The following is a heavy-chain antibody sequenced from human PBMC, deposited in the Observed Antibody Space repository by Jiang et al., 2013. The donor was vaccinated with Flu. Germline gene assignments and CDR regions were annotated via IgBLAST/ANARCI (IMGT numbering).Heavy chain of an antibody. V-gene: IGHV3-49*04. CDR2: IRNKLYHGTT. J-gene: IGHJ4*02. CDR3: TRDLVRDIIMIPATYFDS. D-gene: IGHD2-2*01. CDR1: GFNFGDYA. Sequence: LSCTGSGFNFGDYAVNWRPPGVQGRGLEWVGFIRNKLYHGTTEYAASVKGRFTISRDDSKSIAYLQMSSLRTEDTAVYYCTRDLVRDIIMIPATYFDSWGQGTLVTVSS.